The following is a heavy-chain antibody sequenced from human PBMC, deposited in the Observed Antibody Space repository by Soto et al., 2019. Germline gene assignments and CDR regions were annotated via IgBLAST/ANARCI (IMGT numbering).Heavy chain of an antibody. J-gene: IGHJ4*02. D-gene: IGHD5-12*01. CDR1: GDSFTSYW. Sequence: GGSLKISCKGSGDSFTSYWIGWVGQMPGKGLEWMGIIYPGDSDTRYSPSFQGQVTISADKSISTAYLQWSSLKASDTAMYYCARAGWLRPMGIDYWGQGTLVTVSS. CDR2: IYPGDSDT. CDR3: ARAGWLRPMGIDY. V-gene: IGHV5-51*01.